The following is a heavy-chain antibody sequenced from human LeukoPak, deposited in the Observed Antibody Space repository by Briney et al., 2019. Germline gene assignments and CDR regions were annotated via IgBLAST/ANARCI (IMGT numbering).Heavy chain of an antibody. J-gene: IGHJ5*02. V-gene: IGHV1-69*04. CDR3: ARDQSAYSSGSYVSWFDP. CDR2: IIPILGIA. CDR1: GGTFSSYA. D-gene: IGHD6-19*01. Sequence: SVKVSCKASGGTFSSYAISWVREAPGQGLEWMGRIIPILGIANYAQKFQGRVTITADKSTSTAYMELSSLRSEDTAVYYCARDQSAYSSGSYVSWFDPWGQGTLVTVSS.